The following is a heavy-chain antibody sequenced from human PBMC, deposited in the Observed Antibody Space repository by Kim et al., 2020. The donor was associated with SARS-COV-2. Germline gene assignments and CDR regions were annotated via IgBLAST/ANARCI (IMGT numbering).Heavy chain of an antibody. Sequence: GRFTISRDNAKNSLYLQMNSLRAEDTAVYYCAMGATYDSSGYSSDFDYWGQGTLVTVSS. D-gene: IGHD3-22*01. V-gene: IGHV3-7*04. J-gene: IGHJ4*02. CDR3: AMGATYDSSGYSSDFDY.